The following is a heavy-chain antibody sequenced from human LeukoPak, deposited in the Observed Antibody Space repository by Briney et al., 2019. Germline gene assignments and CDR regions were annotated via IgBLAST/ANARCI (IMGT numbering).Heavy chain of an antibody. J-gene: IGHJ4*02. CDR3: AKDGSARQWPDW. D-gene: IGHD6-19*01. Sequence: GGSLRLSCAASGFTFSSYAMSWVRQAPEKGLEWVSAISGSGGTTYYADSVKSRCTISRDNSKNTLYLQMNSLRVDDTAVYYCAKDGSARQWPDWWGQGTLVTVSS. CDR2: ISGSGGTT. CDR1: GFTFSSYA. V-gene: IGHV3-23*01.